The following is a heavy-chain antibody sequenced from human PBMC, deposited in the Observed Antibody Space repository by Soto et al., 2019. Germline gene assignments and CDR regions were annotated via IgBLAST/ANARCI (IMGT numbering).Heavy chain of an antibody. CDR3: ARHSNFNYFYGLDV. J-gene: IGHJ6*02. CDR1: GGTFNSYA. D-gene: IGHD4-4*01. V-gene: IGHV1-69*12. Sequence: QVQVVQSGAEVKKPGSSVKVSCKASGGTFNSYAISWVRQAPGQGLEWVGGIIPVFGTANYAQKFQGRVTITADDPTSTAYMELRSLRSEDTAVYYCARHSNFNYFYGLDVWGQGTTVTVSS. CDR2: IIPVFGTA.